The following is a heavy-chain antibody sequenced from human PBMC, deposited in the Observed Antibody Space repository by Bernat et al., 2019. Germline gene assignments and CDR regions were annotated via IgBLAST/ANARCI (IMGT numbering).Heavy chain of an antibody. CDR2: INHSGST. J-gene: IGHJ4*02. Sequence: QVQLQQWGAGLLKPSETLSLTCAVYGGSFSGYYWSWIRQPPGKGLEWIGEINHSGSTNYNPSLKSRVTISVDTSKNQFSLKLSSVTAADTAVYYCARDRYDFWNVRAPAAGCCVPLDYWGQGTLVTVSS. CDR3: ARDRYDFWNVRAPAAGCCVPLDY. CDR1: GGSFSGYY. V-gene: IGHV4-34*01. D-gene: IGHD3-3*01.